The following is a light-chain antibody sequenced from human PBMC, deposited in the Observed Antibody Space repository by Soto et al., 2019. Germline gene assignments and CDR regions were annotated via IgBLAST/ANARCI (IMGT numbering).Light chain of an antibody. CDR1: SSDVGGYEF. J-gene: IGLJ1*01. CDR2: GVT. V-gene: IGLV2-14*01. Sequence: QSVLTQPASVSGSPGQSVTISCTGSSSDVGGYEFVSWYQQLPGEAPKLILYGVTNRPSGVSPRFSGSKSGNTASLTVSGLQAEDEADYYCAAWDDSLNGFYVFGTGTKVTVL. CDR3: AAWDDSLNGFYV.